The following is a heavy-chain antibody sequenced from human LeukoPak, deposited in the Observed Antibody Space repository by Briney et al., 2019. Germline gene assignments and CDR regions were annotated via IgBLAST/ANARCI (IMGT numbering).Heavy chain of an antibody. CDR3: AKDWRVATTAYYYYYMDV. J-gene: IGHJ6*03. CDR2: ISYDGSNK. CDR1: GFTFSSYA. D-gene: IGHD5-24*01. Sequence: GGSLRLSCAASGFTFSSYAMHWVRQAPGKGLEWVAVISYDGSNKYYADSVKGRFTISRDNSKNTLYLQMNSLRAEDTAVYYCAKDWRVATTAYYYYYMDVWGKGTTVTVSS. V-gene: IGHV3-30-3*01.